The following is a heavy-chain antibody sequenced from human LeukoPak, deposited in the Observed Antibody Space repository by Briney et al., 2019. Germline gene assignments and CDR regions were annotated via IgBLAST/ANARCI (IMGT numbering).Heavy chain of an antibody. CDR1: GGSISGSFYY. CDR3: ARRGLIDY. Sequence: SETLSLTCTVSGGSISGSFYYWGWLRQPPGKGLEWIGSIYYSGSTCYNPSLKSRVTISVDTSKNQFSLNLSSVTAADTAVYYCARRGLIDYWGQGTLVTVSS. D-gene: IGHD3/OR15-3a*01. V-gene: IGHV4-39*01. J-gene: IGHJ4*02. CDR2: IYYSGST.